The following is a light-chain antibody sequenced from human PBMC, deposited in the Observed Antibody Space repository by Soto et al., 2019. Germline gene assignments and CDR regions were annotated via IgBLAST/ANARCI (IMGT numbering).Light chain of an antibody. V-gene: IGKV4-1*01. CDR1: QSLLH. CDR3: QQSYTTPVT. CDR2: WAS. Sequence: DIVMTQSPDSLAVSLGERATINCKSSQSLLHLAWYQQKPGQPPKLLIYWASTRESGVPDRFSGSVSGTDFTLTISSLQAEDVALYYCQQSYTTPVTFGQGNKVDI. J-gene: IGKJ1*01.